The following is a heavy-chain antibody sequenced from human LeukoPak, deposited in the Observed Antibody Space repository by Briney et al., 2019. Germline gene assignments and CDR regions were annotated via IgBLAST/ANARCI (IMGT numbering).Heavy chain of an antibody. D-gene: IGHD3-22*01. Sequence: PGGSLRLSCTASGFIFNGYWMGWVRQTPGKGLEWVATIKQDGSAKYYEDSVRGRFSISRDNSKNTLYLQMNSLRAEDTAVYYCAKDHDSSGYHYWGQGTLVTVSS. V-gene: IGHV3-7*03. J-gene: IGHJ4*02. CDR1: GFIFNGYW. CDR3: AKDHDSSGYHY. CDR2: IKQDGSAK.